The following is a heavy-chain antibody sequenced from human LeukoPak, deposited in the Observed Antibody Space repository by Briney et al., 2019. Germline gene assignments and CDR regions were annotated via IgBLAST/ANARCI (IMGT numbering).Heavy chain of an antibody. J-gene: IGHJ4*02. D-gene: IGHD1-26*01. CDR3: ARHVASGSYPYYFDY. CDR2: IYYSGST. CDR1: GGSFSGYY. Sequence: PSGTLSLTCAVYGGSFSGYYWSWIRQPPGKGLEWIGSIYYSGSTYYNPSLKSRVTISVDTSKNQFSLKLSSVTAADTAVYYCARHVASGSYPYYFDYWGQGTLVTVSS. V-gene: IGHV4-34*01.